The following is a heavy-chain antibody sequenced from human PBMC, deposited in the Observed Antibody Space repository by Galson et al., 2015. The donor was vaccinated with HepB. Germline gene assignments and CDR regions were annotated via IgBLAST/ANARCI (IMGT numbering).Heavy chain of an antibody. CDR1: GFTVSSNY. CDR2: IYSGGST. D-gene: IGHD6-19*01. CDR3: ARDKLETVTGTGYFQH. Sequence: SLRLSCAASGFTVSSNYMSWVRQAPGKGLEWVSVIYSGGSTYYADSVKGRFTISRDNSKNTLYLQMNSLRAEDTAVYYCARDKLETVTGTGYFQHWGQGTLVTVSS. V-gene: IGHV3-53*05. J-gene: IGHJ1*01.